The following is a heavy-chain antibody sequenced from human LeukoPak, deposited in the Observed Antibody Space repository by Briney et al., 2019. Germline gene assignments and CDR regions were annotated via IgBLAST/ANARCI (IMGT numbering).Heavy chain of an antibody. V-gene: IGHV3-11*03. CDR2: ISSSSSCI. D-gene: IGHD3-9*01. J-gene: IGHJ5*02. CDR1: GFTFSDYY. CDR3: ARGAGLRYFDWLYPQSWFDP. Sequence: PGGSLRLSCAASGFTFSDYYMSWIRQAPGKGLEWVSSISSSSSCIYYADSVKGRFTIFRDNAKNSLYLQMNSLRSEDTAVYYCARGAGLRYFDWLYPQSWFDPWGQGTLVTVSS.